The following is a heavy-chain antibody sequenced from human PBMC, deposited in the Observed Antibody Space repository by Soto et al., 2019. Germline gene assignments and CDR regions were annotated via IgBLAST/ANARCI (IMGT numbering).Heavy chain of an antibody. D-gene: IGHD3-10*01. V-gene: IGHV6-1*01. Sequence: TPSLTCAISGDSVSSDITSWNWIRQSPSRGLEWLGRTYYRSKWFHDYAASVKSRITINPDTSKNQFSLELNSMTPEDTAVYYCARGNALDVWAQGTAVTLS. CDR1: GDSVSSDITS. CDR2: TYYRSKWFH. CDR3: ARGNALDV. J-gene: IGHJ3*01.